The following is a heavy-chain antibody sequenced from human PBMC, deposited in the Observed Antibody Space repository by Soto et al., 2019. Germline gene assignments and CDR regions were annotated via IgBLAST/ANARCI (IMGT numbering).Heavy chain of an antibody. CDR3: ARVLTFPDY. CDR1: YTSANLG. V-gene: IGHV1-18*01. Sequence: YTSANLGGRWVRQDTGQGLEWMGWISAYNSNTNYAQKYQGRVTMTIDTSTSTAYMELSSLRSEDTAVYYCARVLTFPDYWGQGTLVTVSS. D-gene: IGHD1-20*01. CDR2: ISAYNSNT. J-gene: IGHJ4*02.